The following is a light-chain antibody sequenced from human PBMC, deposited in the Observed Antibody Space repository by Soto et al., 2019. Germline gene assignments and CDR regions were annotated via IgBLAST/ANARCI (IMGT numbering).Light chain of an antibody. CDR2: GAS. CDR3: QQYGSSPPT. CDR1: QSVSSNY. Sequence: EVVLTQSPGTLSLSPGERATLSCRASQSVSSNYLAWYRRKPGQAPRLLICGASYRATDIPGRFSGSGSGTDFTLTITRLEPEDFAVYYCQQYGSSPPTFGPGTRVEIK. V-gene: IGKV3-20*01. J-gene: IGKJ1*01.